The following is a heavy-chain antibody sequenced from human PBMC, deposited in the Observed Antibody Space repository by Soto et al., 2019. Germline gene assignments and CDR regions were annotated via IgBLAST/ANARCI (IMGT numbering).Heavy chain of an antibody. Sequence: QVQLQESGPGLVKPSETLSLTCTVSGGSISSYYWSWIRQPPGKGLEWIGYIYYSGSTNYNPSLTSRVTISVDTSKNQFSLKLSSVTAADTAVYYCASLSPIRAFDYWGQGTLVTVSS. CDR1: GGSISSYY. CDR2: IYYSGST. J-gene: IGHJ4*02. V-gene: IGHV4-59*08. CDR3: ASLSPIRAFDY.